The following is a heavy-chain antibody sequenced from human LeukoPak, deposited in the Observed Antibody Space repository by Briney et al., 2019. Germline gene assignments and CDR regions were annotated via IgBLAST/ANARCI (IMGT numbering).Heavy chain of an antibody. CDR3: ARDPVSSSGWWEFDY. J-gene: IGHJ4*02. V-gene: IGHV1-2*02. CDR1: GYTFTGYY. D-gene: IGHD6-19*01. CDR2: INPNSGGT. Sequence: ASVKVSCKASGYTFTGYYMHWVRQAPGQGLEWMGWINPNSGGTNYAQKFQGRVTMTRDTSISIAYMELSRLRSDDTAVYYCARDPVSSSGWWEFDYWGQGTLVTVSS.